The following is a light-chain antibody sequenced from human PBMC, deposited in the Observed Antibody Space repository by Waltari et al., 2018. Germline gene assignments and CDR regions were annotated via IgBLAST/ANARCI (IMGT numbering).Light chain of an antibody. CDR2: DAS. CDR3: QHDVSLPAT. Sequence: EIVLTQSPGTLSLSPGETATLSCRASQSVRRALAWYQQKPGQAPRLLIYDASSRATGIPDRFSGSGSGTDFSLTISRLEAEDFAVYYCQHDVSLPATFGQGTKVEIK. V-gene: IGKV3-20*01. J-gene: IGKJ1*01. CDR1: QSVRRA.